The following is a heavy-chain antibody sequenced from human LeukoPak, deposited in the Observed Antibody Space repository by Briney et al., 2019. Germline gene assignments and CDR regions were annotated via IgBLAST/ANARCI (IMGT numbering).Heavy chain of an antibody. D-gene: IGHD6-19*01. CDR1: GFSLSTSGMC. V-gene: IGHV2-70*11. CDR3: ARTPSPPYSSGWYVFDY. Sequence: SGPTLVNPTQTLTLTCTFSGFSLSTSGMCVIWIRQPPGKALEWLARIDWDDDKYYSTSLKTRLTISKDTSKNQVVLTMTNMDPVDTATYYCARTPSPPYSSGWYVFDYWGQGTLVTVSS. J-gene: IGHJ4*02. CDR2: IDWDDDK.